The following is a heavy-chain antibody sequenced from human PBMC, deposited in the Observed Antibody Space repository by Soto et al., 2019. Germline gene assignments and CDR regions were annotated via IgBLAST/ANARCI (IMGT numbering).Heavy chain of an antibody. CDR2: IYYSGST. D-gene: IGHD3-10*01. V-gene: IGHV4-31*03. CDR3: VGGFRGVRPDY. J-gene: IGHJ4*02. Sequence: QVQLQESGPGVVEPSQTLSLTCTVSAGSISSGGYYWSWIRQHPGKGLEWIGYIYYSGSTYYNPSLKSRVTISVDTSKNQFSLKLSSVTAAYTAVYYCVGGFRGVRPDYWGQGTLVTVSS. CDR1: AGSISSGGYY.